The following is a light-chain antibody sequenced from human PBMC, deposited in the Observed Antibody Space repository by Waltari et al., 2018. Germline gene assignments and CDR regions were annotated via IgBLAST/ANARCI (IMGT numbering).Light chain of an antibody. J-gene: IGLJ3*02. CDR1: SSNIGAHYD. CDR2: GDP. Sequence: QSVLTQPPSVSGAPGQRVTISCTGSSSNIGAHYDVQWDQQLPGPAPKLLIYGDPNRSAGVPDRFAVSKSGTSASLAITGLQAEDEADYYCHSYDNSLSGSVFGGGTTLTVL. V-gene: IGLV1-40*01. CDR3: HSYDNSLSGSV.